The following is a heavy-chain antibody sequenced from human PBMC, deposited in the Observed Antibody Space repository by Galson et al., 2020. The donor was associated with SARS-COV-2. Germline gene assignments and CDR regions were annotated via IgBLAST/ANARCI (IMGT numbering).Heavy chain of an antibody. J-gene: IGHJ4*02. CDR3: ARLILGWCYFDY. V-gene: IGHV4-30-4*01. D-gene: IGHD2-8*02. CDR1: GGSISSGDYY. CDR2: IYYSGST. Sequence: ETSETLSLTCTVSGGSISSGDYYWSWIRQPPGKGLEWIGYIYYSGSTYYNPSLKSRVTISVDTSKNQFSLKLSSVTAADTAVYYCARLILGWCYFDYWGQGTLVTVSS.